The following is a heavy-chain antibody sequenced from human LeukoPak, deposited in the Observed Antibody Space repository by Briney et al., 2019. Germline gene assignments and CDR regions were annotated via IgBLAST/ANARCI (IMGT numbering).Heavy chain of an antibody. CDR3: ARRGSANWLDP. V-gene: IGHV4-39*01. CDR2: IYYSGRT. D-gene: IGHD3-16*01. CDR1: GGSINSSSYY. J-gene: IGHJ5*02. Sequence: SSETLSLTCIVSGGSINSSSYYWGWIRQPPGKGLEWIGSIYYSGRTYYNPSLKSRVTISVDTSRNQFSLKLSSVTAADTAVYYCARRGSANWLDPWGQGTLVTVSS.